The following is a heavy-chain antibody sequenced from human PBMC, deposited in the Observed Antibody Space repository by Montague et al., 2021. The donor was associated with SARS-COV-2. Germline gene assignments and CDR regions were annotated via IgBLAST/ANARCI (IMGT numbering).Heavy chain of an antibody. CDR2: IYNGGTT. CDR1: GDSIRNSDYS. D-gene: IGHD2-15*01. CDR3: ATRTRYPQNDFGF. Sequence: SETLSLTCTVFGDSIRNSDYSWGWVRQPPGKGLEWIGNIYNGGTTFYNPSLKSRVTIFVDTSKNQFSLKLSSVTAADTAVYYCATRTRYPQNDFGFWGQGTLVTVSS. J-gene: IGHJ4*02. V-gene: IGHV4-39*01.